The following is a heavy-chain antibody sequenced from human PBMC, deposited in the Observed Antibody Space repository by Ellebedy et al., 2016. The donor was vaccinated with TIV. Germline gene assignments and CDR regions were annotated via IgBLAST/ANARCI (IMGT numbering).Heavy chain of an antibody. CDR1: GGSISSYC. J-gene: IGHJ4*02. CDR3: ATGGVMTAAGSYYFDY. Sequence: MPGGSLRLSCTVSGGSISSYCWSWIRQPPGTGLEWVAYLYDNGTTKYNASLKSRVTISVDMSKNQFSLRLSSVTAADTAVYYCATGGVMTAAGSYYFDYWGQGTLVSVSS. V-gene: IGHV4-59*01. D-gene: IGHD6-13*01. CDR2: LYDNGTT.